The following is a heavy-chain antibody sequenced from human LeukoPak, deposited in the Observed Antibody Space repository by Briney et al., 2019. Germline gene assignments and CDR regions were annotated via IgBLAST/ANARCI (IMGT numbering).Heavy chain of an antibody. J-gene: IGHJ4*02. CDR1: GGTFTSYA. Sequence: SVKVSCKASGGTFTSYAISWVPQAPGQGLERMGGIIPIFGTANYAQKVPGRVTITTDESTSTAYMELSSLRSEDTAVYYCARDQGSGWYDYWGQGTLVTVSS. CDR3: ARDQGSGWYDY. CDR2: IIPIFGTA. V-gene: IGHV1-69*05. D-gene: IGHD6-19*01.